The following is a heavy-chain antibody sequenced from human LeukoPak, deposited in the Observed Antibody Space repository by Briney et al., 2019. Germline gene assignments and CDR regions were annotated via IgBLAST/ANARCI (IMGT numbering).Heavy chain of an antibody. Sequence: QTGGSLRLSCTVSGFTFSGYEMNWVRQAQGKGLEWVALTWYDGSNKNYADSVKGRFTISRDNSKNTLYLQMNSLRGEDTAVYYCARGGLTIAEATTSWFLDYWGQGTLVTVSS. V-gene: IGHV3-33*08. J-gene: IGHJ4*02. CDR2: TWYDGSNK. CDR3: ARGGLTIAEATTSWFLDY. CDR1: GFTFSGYE. D-gene: IGHD1-26*01.